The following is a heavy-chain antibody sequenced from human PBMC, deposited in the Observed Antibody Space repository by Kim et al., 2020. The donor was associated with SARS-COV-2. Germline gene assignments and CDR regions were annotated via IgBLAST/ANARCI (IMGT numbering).Heavy chain of an antibody. CDR3: ARNRGPWRQGNRNYYISVDV. CDR1: GFTFGDYP. J-gene: IGHJ6*02. D-gene: IGHD3-22*01. CDR2: ISSKSGVS. V-gene: IGHV3-9*01. Sequence: GGSLRLSCAASGFTFGDYPMHWVRQVPGQGLEWVSSISSKSGVSAYADSVKGRFTISRDNAKNFLYLQMNSLRLEDTASYYCARNRGPWRQGNRNYYISVDVWGHGTTVTVSS.